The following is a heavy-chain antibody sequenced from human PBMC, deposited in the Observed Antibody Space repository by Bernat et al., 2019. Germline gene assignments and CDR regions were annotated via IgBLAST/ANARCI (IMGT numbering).Heavy chain of an antibody. Sequence: EVQLVESGGGVVQPGGSLRLSCAASGFTFDDYAMHWVRQAPGKGLEWVSLISGDGGSTYYADSVKGRFTIYRDNSKNSLYLQMNSLRTEDTALYYCAKDIRDLWSGYGGDNWFDPWGQGTLVTVSS. D-gene: IGHD3-3*01. V-gene: IGHV3-43*02. CDR1: GFTFDDYA. CDR2: ISGDGGST. J-gene: IGHJ5*02. CDR3: AKDIRDLWSGYGGDNWFDP.